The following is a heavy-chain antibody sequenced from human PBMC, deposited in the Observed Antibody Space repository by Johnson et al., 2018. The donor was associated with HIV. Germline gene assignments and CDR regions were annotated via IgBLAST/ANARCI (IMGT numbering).Heavy chain of an antibody. Sequence: EVQLVESGGGLVQPGGSLRLSCAASGFTFSSYAMSWVRQAPGKGLEWVSAISGSGGSTYYADSVKGRFTISRDNSKNTPYLQMNSLRAEDTAVYYCARDDLRDTGAFDIWGQGTMVTVSS. CDR1: GFTFSSYA. D-gene: IGHD2-8*02. CDR3: ARDDLRDTGAFDI. J-gene: IGHJ3*02. V-gene: IGHV3-23*04. CDR2: ISGSGGST.